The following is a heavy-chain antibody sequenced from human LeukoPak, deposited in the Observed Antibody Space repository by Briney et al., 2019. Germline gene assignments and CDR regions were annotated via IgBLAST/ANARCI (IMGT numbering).Heavy chain of an antibody. V-gene: IGHV3-21*01. CDR3: ARERRKQQLVRGYFDY. CDR1: GFSFSDAW. D-gene: IGHD6-13*01. CDR2: ISSSSSYI. J-gene: IGHJ4*02. Sequence: GGSLRLSCAASGFSFSDAWMNWVRQAPGKGLEWVSSISSSSSYIYYADSVKGRFTISRDNAKNSLYLQMNSLRAEDTAVYYCARERRKQQLVRGYFDYWGQGTLVTVSS.